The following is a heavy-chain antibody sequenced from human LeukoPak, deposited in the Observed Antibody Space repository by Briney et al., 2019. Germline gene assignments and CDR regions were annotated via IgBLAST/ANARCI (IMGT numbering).Heavy chain of an antibody. Sequence: ASVKVSCKASGYTFTSYGISWVRQAPGQGLKWMGWISAYNGNTNYAQKLQGRVTMTTDTSTSTAYMELRSLRSDDTAVYHCARAFTYYDFWSGYPETVDFDYWGQGTLVTVSS. CDR3: ARAFTYYDFWSGYPETVDFDY. D-gene: IGHD3-3*01. CDR1: GYTFTSYG. J-gene: IGHJ4*02. CDR2: ISAYNGNT. V-gene: IGHV1-18*01.